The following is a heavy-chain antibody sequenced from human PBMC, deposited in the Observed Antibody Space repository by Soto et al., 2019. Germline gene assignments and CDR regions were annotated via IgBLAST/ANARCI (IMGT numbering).Heavy chain of an antibody. CDR3: ARHPERIAQVGWFDP. D-gene: IGHD6-13*01. Sequence: GGSLRLYCAASGFTFSSYSMNRVRQAPGKGLEWVSYISSSSSTIYYADSVKGRFTISRDNAKNSLYLQMNSLRAEDTAVYYCARHPERIAQVGWFDPWGQGTLVTVSS. CDR2: ISSSSSTI. CDR1: GFTFSSYS. J-gene: IGHJ5*02. V-gene: IGHV3-48*01.